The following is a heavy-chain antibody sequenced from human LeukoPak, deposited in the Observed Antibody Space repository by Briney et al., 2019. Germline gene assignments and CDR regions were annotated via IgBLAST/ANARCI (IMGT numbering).Heavy chain of an antibody. CDR2: INPNNGGT. CDR3: ARDQGQLVIDY. D-gene: IGHD6-13*01. V-gene: IGHV1-2*02. Sequence: ASVKVSCKASGYTFTGYYMHWVRQAPGQGLEWMGWINPNNGGTNYAQNFQGRVTMTWDTSISTAYMELSRLTSADTAVYYCARDQGQLVIDYWGQGTLVTVSS. CDR1: GYTFTGYY. J-gene: IGHJ4*02.